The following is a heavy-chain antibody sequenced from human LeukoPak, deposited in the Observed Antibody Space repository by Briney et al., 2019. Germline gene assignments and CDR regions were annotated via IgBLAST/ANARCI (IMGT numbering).Heavy chain of an antibody. J-gene: IGHJ5*02. V-gene: IGHV3-23*01. Sequence: GGSLRLSCAASGFTFSSYSMNWVRQAPGKGLEWVSAISGPGGNTYYTDSVKGRFTISRDNSKNTLYLQMNSLRAEDTAVYYCARLVTGYPNWFDPWGQGTLVTVSS. CDR2: ISGPGGNT. CDR3: ARLVTGYPNWFDP. CDR1: GFTFSSYS. D-gene: IGHD3-9*01.